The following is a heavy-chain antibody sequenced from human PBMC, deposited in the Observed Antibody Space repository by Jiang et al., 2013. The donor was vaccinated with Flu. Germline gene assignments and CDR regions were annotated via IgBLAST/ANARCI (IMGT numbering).Heavy chain of an antibody. CDR3: ARHGGVVTGTGKDAFDI. CDR1: GASTNSYL. V-gene: IGHV4-59*08. Sequence: PGLVKPSETLSLICTVSGASTNSYLWSWIRQPPGEGLEWIGYIYYTGSTNYNPSLKSRITISVDTSKNQFSLKLSSVTAADTAVYYCARHGGVVTGTGKDAFDIWGQGTMVTVSS. D-gene: IGHD6-19*01. CDR2: IYYTGST. J-gene: IGHJ3*02.